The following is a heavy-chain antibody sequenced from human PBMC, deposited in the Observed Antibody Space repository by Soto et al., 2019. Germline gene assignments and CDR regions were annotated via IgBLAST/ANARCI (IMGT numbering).Heavy chain of an antibody. CDR3: ARESEDLTSNFDY. CDR2: ISSTTNYI. J-gene: IGHJ4*02. CDR1: GFTFTRYS. Sequence: EMQLVECGGGLVKPGGSLRLSCAASGFTFTRYSMNWVRQAPGKGLEWVSSISSTTNYIYYADSMKGRFTVSRDNAKNSVYLDMNSLSAEDTAVYYCARESEDLTSNFDYWGQGTLVTVSS. V-gene: IGHV3-21*01.